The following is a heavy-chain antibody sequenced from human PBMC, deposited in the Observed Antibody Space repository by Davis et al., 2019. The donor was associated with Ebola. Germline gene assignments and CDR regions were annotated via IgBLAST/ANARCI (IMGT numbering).Heavy chain of an antibody. V-gene: IGHV4-34*01. D-gene: IGHD2-2*01. CDR2: IYHSGST. CDR1: GGSFSGYY. Sequence: GSLRLSCAVYGGSFSGYYWSWIRQPPGKGLEWIGEIYHSGSTNYNPSLKSRVTISVYKSKNQFSLKLSSVTAADTAVYYCTSSTSHDAFDIWGQGTMVTVSS. CDR3: TSSTSHDAFDI. J-gene: IGHJ3*02.